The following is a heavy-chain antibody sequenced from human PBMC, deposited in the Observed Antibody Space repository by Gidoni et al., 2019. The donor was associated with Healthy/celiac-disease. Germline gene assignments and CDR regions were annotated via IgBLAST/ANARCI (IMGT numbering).Heavy chain of an antibody. D-gene: IGHD3-22*01. Sequence: EVQLVESGGGLVKPGRSLRLSCTASGFTFGDYAMSWFRLAPGKGLEWVGFIRSKAYGGTTEYAASVKGRFTISRDDSKSIAYLQMNSLKTEDTAVYYCTRGPYYYDSSVYWGQGTLVTVSS. CDR1: GFTFGDYA. V-gene: IGHV3-49*05. J-gene: IGHJ4*02. CDR3: TRGPYYYDSSVY. CDR2: IRSKAYGGTT.